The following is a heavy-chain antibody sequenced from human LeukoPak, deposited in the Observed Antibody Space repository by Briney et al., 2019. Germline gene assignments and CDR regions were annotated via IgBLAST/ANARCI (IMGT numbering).Heavy chain of an antibody. CDR2: IYYSGST. CDR3: ASKTSSSWCFDY. Sequence: PSETLSLTCTVSGGSISSYYWSWIRQPPGKGLEWIAYIYYSGSTNYNPSLKGRVTISVDTSKNQFSLKLSSVTAADTAVYYCASKTSSSWCFDYWGQGTLVTVSS. D-gene: IGHD6-13*01. CDR1: GGSISSYY. V-gene: IGHV4-59*12. J-gene: IGHJ4*02.